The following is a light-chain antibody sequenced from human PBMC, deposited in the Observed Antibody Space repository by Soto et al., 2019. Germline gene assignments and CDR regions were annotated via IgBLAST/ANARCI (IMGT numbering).Light chain of an antibody. CDR3: QQYNNWLWT. J-gene: IGKJ1*01. CDR1: QRVSSN. CDR2: GAS. Sequence: EIVLTQSPGTLSLSPGDRATLSCRASQRVSSNYLAWYQQKPGQAPRLLIYGASTRATGIPARFSGSGSGTEFTLTISSLRSEDFAVYYCQQYNNWLWTFGQGTKVDIK. V-gene: IGKV3-15*01.